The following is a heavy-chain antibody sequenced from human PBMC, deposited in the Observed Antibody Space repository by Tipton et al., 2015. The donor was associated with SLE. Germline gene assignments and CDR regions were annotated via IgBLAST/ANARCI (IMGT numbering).Heavy chain of an antibody. V-gene: IGHV1-18*01. CDR1: GYPFSSYG. J-gene: IGHJ4*02. CDR3: ARVGYCTGGVCPPYFDY. Sequence: QLVQSGAEVKKPGASVKVSCKASGYPFSSYGLSWVRQAPGQGLEWMGCISAYDGKTNYGQKFKGRVTMTTDTSTRTAYMELRSLRSDDTAVYYCARVGYCTGGVCPPYFDYWGQGSRITVSS. CDR2: ISAYDGKT. D-gene: IGHD2-8*02.